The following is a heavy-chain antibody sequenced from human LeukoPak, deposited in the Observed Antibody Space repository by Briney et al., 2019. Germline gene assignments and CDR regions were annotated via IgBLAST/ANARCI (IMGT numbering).Heavy chain of an antibody. D-gene: IGHD6-19*01. V-gene: IGHV4-31*03. CDR1: GGSISSGGYY. J-gene: IGHJ3*02. CDR2: IYYSGST. CDR3: ARGGAGTDAFDI. Sequence: SQTLSLTCTVSGGSISSGGYYWIWIRQHPGKGLEWIGYIYYSGSTYYNPSLKSRVTISVDTSKNQFSLKLSSVTAADTAVYYCARGGAGTDAFDIWGQGTMVTVSS.